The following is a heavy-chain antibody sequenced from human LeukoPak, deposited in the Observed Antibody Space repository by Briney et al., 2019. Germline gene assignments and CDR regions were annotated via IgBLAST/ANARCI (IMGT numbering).Heavy chain of an antibody. CDR3: ASGNSNLPDTFDV. CDR1: GGSISSYY. CDR2: IYTSGTT. Sequence: SETLSLTCTVSGGSISSYYWSWIRQPAGKGPEWIGRIYTSGTTNYNPSLKSRVTMSVDMSKNQFSLKLSSVTAADTAVYYCASGNSNLPDTFDVWGQGTMVTVSS. V-gene: IGHV4-4*07. D-gene: IGHD4-11*01. J-gene: IGHJ3*01.